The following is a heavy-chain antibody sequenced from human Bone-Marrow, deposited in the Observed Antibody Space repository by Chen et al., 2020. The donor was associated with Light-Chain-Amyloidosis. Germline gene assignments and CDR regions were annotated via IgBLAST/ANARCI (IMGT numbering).Heavy chain of an antibody. CDR2: VGGSTVST. D-gene: IGHD3-10*01. Sequence: EVQLVESGGGLVQPGGSLRLSCATSGFNFSSFGMSWVRQAPGKGLGWVSTVGGSTVSTYYAGAVKGRFIISRDNSKSTLYLQMNSLRAGDTAVYFCTRKGGYFDFWGQGSLVTVSS. J-gene: IGHJ4*02. V-gene: IGHV3-23*04. CDR1: GFNFSSFG. CDR3: TRKGGYFDF.